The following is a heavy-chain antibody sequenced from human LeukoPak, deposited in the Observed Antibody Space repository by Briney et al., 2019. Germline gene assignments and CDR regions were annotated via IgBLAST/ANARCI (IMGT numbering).Heavy chain of an antibody. Sequence: SSETQTLTCTVSGGFIRSYYCSWIRQPAGKGLEWVSYYYYSCNTSYNPSLKSRVTISVDASKNQFSLKLSSVTAADTAVYYCARHFTGPGTYTPLFGMDVWGQGTTVTVSS. V-gene: IGHV4-59*08. D-gene: IGHD3-16*01. CDR2: YYYSCNT. CDR1: GGFIRSYY. CDR3: ARHFTGPGTYTPLFGMDV. J-gene: IGHJ6*02.